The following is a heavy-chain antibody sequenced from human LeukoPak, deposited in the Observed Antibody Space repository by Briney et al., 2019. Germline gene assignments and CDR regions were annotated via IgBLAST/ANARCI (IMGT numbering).Heavy chain of an antibody. CDR3: ASGYSYGYVYY. CDR2: IYYSGST. Sequence: SETLSLTCTVSGDSISSYYWNWIRQPPGKGLEWIGYIYYSGSTNYNPSLKSRVTISVDTSKNQFSLKLSSVTAADTAVYYCASGYSYGYVYYWGQGTLVTVSS. V-gene: IGHV4-59*01. D-gene: IGHD5-18*01. J-gene: IGHJ4*02. CDR1: GDSISSYY.